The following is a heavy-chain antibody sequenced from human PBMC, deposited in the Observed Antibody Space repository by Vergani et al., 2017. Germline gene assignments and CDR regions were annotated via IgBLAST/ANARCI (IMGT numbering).Heavy chain of an antibody. V-gene: IGHV1-46*03. CDR2: INPSGGST. CDR1: GYPFTSYY. CDR3: ARASLHSSGWFHLHTHYYFDY. J-gene: IGHJ4*02. Sequence: QVQLVQSGAEVKKPGASVKVSCKASGYPFTSYYMHWVRQAPGQGLEWMGIINPSGGSTSYAQKFQGRVTMTRDTSTSTVYMELSSLRSEDTAVYYCARASLHSSGWFHLHTHYYFDYWGQGTLVTVSS. D-gene: IGHD6-19*01.